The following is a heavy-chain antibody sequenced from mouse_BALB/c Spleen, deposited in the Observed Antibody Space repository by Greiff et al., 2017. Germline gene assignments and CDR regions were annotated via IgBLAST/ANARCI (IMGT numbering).Heavy chain of an antibody. J-gene: IGHJ4*01. D-gene: IGHD2-3*01. CDR1: GYTFTDYA. CDR2: ISTYYGDA. V-gene: IGHV1S137*01. Sequence: QVQLQQSGAELVRPGVSVKISCKGSGYTFTDYAMHWVKQSHAKSLEWIGVISTYYGDASYNQKFKGKATMTVDKSSSTAYMELARLTSEDSAIYYCARCDGYLYAMDYWGQGTSVTVSS. CDR3: ARCDGYLYAMDY.